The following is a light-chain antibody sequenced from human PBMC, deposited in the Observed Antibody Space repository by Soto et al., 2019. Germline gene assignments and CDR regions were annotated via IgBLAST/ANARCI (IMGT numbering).Light chain of an antibody. J-gene: IGKJ5*01. CDR3: QQDGSSPC. V-gene: IGKV3-20*01. CDR2: GAS. Sequence: EIVLTQSPGTLSLSPGERATLSCRASQSVSSSYLAWYQQKPGQAPRLLIYGASSRATGIPDRFSGSGSGTAFTLTISRLEPEDFAGYYGQQDGSSPCFGQGTRLEIK. CDR1: QSVSSSY.